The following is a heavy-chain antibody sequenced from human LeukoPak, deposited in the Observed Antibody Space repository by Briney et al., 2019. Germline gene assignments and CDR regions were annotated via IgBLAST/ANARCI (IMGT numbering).Heavy chain of an antibody. CDR2: IYYSGST. Sequence: PSETLSLTCTVSGGSISSYYWSWIRQPPGKGLEWIGYIYYSGSTNYNPSLKSRVTISVDTSKNQFSLKLSSVTAADTAVYYCASSDYYGSGSYYMDVWGKGTTVTISS. D-gene: IGHD3-10*01. V-gene: IGHV4-59*01. J-gene: IGHJ6*03. CDR1: GGSISSYY. CDR3: ASSDYYGSGSYYMDV.